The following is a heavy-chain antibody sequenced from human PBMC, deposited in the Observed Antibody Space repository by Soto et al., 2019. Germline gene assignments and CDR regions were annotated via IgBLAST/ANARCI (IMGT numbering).Heavy chain of an antibody. CDR2: ISGSGGST. Sequence: GGSLRLSCAASGFTFSSYAMSWVRQAPGKGPEWVSAISGSGGSTYYADSVKGRFTISRDNSKNTLYLQMHSLRAEDTAVYYCAKVPPLYCSGGSCPPDYWGQGTQVTVSS. V-gene: IGHV3-23*01. D-gene: IGHD2-15*01. CDR1: GFTFSSYA. J-gene: IGHJ4*02. CDR3: AKVPPLYCSGGSCPPDY.